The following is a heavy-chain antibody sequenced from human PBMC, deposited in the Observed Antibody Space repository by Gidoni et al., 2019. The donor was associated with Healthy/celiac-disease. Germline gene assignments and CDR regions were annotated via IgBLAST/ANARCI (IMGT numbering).Heavy chain of an antibody. CDR2: IRSKAYGGTT. Sequence: EVQLVESGGGLVQPGRSLRLSCTASGFTFGDYAMSWVRQAPGKGLEWVGFIRSKAYGGTTEYAASVKGRFTISRDDSKSIAYLQMNSLKTEDTAVYYCTRELLWFGESSDYWGQGTLVTVSS. V-gene: IGHV3-49*04. CDR1: GFTFGDYA. J-gene: IGHJ4*02. D-gene: IGHD3-10*01. CDR3: TRELLWFGESSDY.